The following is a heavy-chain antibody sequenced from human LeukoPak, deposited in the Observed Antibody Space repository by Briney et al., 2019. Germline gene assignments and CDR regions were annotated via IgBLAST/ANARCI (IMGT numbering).Heavy chain of an antibody. CDR2: ISSSSTYI. Sequence: GGSLRLSCAASGFTFSNSAMSWVRQAPGKGLEFVSSISSSSTYIYYADSVKGRFTISRDDAKNSLYLQMNNLRAEDTALYYCARDQRGGTYSDYWGQGTLVTVSS. CDR3: ARDQRGGTYSDY. D-gene: IGHD1-26*01. J-gene: IGHJ4*02. CDR1: GFTFSNSA. V-gene: IGHV3-21*01.